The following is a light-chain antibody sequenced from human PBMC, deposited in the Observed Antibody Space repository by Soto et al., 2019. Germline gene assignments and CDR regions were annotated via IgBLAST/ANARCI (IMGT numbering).Light chain of an antibody. J-gene: IGKJ2*01. CDR3: QQYGSSPT. Sequence: EIVLTQSPGTLSLSPGERATLSCRASQSVSSSYLAWYQQKPGQAPRLLIYGASSMATGIPDRFRGSGSGTDFTLTISRLEPEDFAVYYCQQYGSSPTFGQGTKLEIK. CDR2: GAS. CDR1: QSVSSSY. V-gene: IGKV3-20*01.